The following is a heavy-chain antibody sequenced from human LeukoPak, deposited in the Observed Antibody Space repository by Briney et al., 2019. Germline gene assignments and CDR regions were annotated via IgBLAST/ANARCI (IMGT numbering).Heavy chain of an antibody. CDR3: ARRWYSSGWYFDY. CDR2: IIPIFGTA. Sequence: SVKVSCKASGGTFSSCAISWVRQAPGQGLEWMGGIIPIFGTANYAQKFQGRVTITADESTSIAYMELSSLRSEDTAVYYCARRWYSSGWYFDYWGQGTLVTVSS. CDR1: GGTFSSCA. J-gene: IGHJ4*02. V-gene: IGHV1-69*13. D-gene: IGHD6-19*01.